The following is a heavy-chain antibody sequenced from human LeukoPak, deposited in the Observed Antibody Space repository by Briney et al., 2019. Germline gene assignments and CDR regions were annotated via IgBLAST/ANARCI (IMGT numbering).Heavy chain of an antibody. CDR2: IDSSSSTI. J-gene: IGHJ4*02. Sequence: GGSLRLSCAASGFTFSTYTMNWVRQAPGKGLEWVSYIDSSSSTIYYADSVKGRFTISRDNAKNSLYLQMNSLRDDDTAVYYCARDDILWFGRGFDYWGQGTLVTVSS. V-gene: IGHV3-48*02. CDR1: GFTFSTYT. CDR3: ARDDILWFGRGFDY. D-gene: IGHD3-10*01.